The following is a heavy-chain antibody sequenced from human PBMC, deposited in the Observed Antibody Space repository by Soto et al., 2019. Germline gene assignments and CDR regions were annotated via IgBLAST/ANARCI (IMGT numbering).Heavy chain of an antibody. D-gene: IGHD2-15*01. Sequence: KESGPTLVNPTQTLTLTCTFSGFSLSTSGVGVGWIRQPPGKALEWLALIYWNDDKRYSPSLKSRLTITKDTSKNQVVLTMTNMDPVDTATYYCAHPYCSGGSCYSSFDYWGQGTLVTVSS. CDR1: GFSLSTSGVG. V-gene: IGHV2-5*01. J-gene: IGHJ4*02. CDR3: AHPYCSGGSCYSSFDY. CDR2: IYWNDDK.